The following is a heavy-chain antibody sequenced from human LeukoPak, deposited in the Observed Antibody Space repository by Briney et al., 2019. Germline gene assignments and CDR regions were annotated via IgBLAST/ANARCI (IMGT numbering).Heavy chain of an antibody. CDR2: INPNSGGT. V-gene: IGHV1-2*02. J-gene: IGHJ4*02. CDR1: GFTFTGYY. Sequence: ASVKVSCKASGFTFTGYYIYWVRQAPGQGLEWMGWINPNSGGTNYALKFQGRVTMTRDTSISTAYMELSRLRSDDTAVYYCARGPRYGSGNYYNNYWDQGTLVTVSS. D-gene: IGHD3-10*01. CDR3: ARGPRYGSGNYYNNY.